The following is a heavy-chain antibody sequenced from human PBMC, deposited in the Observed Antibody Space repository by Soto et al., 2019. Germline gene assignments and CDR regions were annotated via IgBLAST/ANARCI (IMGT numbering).Heavy chain of an antibody. Sequence: SETLSLTCTVSGGSISSYYWSWIRQPPGKGLEWIGYIYYSGSTNYNPSLKSQVTISVDTSKNQFSLKLSSVTAADTAVYYCARVPTTVTTENWFDPWGQGTLVTVSS. CDR3: ARVPTTVTTENWFDP. CDR2: IYYSGST. J-gene: IGHJ5*02. CDR1: GGSISSYY. V-gene: IGHV4-59*01. D-gene: IGHD4-17*01.